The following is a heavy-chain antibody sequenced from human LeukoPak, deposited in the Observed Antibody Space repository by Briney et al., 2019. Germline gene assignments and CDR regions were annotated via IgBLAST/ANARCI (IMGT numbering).Heavy chain of an antibody. CDR2: VYHSGAT. CDR1: GDSISSTGC. V-gene: IGHV4-4*02. Sequence: SGTLSLTCTVSGDSISSTGCWTWVRPPPGEGLEWIGEVYHSGATNYNPSLKSRVTMSVDKSKNQFSLKVNSVTAADTAVYYCAKNGGNSDLEYWGQGTLVTVSS. J-gene: IGHJ4*02. CDR3: AKNGGNSDLEY. D-gene: IGHD4-23*01.